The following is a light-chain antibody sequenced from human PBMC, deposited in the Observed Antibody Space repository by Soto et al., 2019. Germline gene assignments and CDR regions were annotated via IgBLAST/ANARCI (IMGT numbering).Light chain of an antibody. CDR1: QSVSRTY. V-gene: IGKV3-20*01. Sequence: EIVLTQSPGTLSLSPGERATLSCRASQSVSRTYLAWYQQKPGQAPRLLIYGASSRATGIPDRFSGYGSGTDFTLTISRLEPEDFVVYYCQQYGSSPYTFGQGTKLEIK. J-gene: IGKJ2*01. CDR2: GAS. CDR3: QQYGSSPYT.